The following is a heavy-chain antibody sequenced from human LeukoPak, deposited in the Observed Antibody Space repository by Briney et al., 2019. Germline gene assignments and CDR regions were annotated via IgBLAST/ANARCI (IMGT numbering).Heavy chain of an antibody. J-gene: IGHJ6*02. CDR1: EFTFGSHW. V-gene: IGHV3-7*01. D-gene: IGHD5-18*01. Sequence: GGSLRLSCAASEFTFGSHWMSWVRQAPGKGLEWVANIKEDGSEKYYVDSVKGRFTISRDNAKNSLYLQMNSLRAEDTAVYYCCRRWLNYYYYGMDVWGQGTTVTVSS. CDR3: CRRWLNYYYYGMDV. CDR2: IKEDGSEK.